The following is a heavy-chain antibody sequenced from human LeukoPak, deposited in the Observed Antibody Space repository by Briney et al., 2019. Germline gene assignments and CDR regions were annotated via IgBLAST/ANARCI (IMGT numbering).Heavy chain of an antibody. D-gene: IGHD3-22*01. CDR1: GFTFSSYA. CDR2: ISGSGGST. Sequence: GGSLRLSCAASGFTFSSYAMSWARQAPGKGLEWVSAISGSGGSTYYADSVKGRFTISRDNSKNTLYLQMNSLRAEDTAVYYCAKLRPMIVVVITEGYFDYWGQGTLVTVSS. CDR3: AKLRPMIVVVITEGYFDY. V-gene: IGHV3-23*01. J-gene: IGHJ4*02.